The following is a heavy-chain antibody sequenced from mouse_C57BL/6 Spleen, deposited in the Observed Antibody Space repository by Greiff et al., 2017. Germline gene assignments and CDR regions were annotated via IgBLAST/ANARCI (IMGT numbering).Heavy chain of an antibody. CDR2: INPNNGGT. Sequence: VQLQQSGPELVKPGASVKISCKASGYTFTDYYMNWVKQSHGKSLEWIGDINPNNGGTSYNQKFKGKATLTVDKSSSTAYMELRSLTSEDSAVYYCASKWEGFAYWGQGTLVTVSA. CDR1: GYTFTDYY. J-gene: IGHJ3*01. D-gene: IGHD4-1*01. V-gene: IGHV1-26*01. CDR3: ASKWEGFAY.